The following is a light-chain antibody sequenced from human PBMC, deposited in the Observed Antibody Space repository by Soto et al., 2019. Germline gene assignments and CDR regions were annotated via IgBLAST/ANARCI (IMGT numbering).Light chain of an antibody. V-gene: IGLV1-47*01. CDR2: RNN. Sequence: QSVLTQPPSASGTPGPRVTISCSGSSSNIGSNYVYWYQQLPGTAPKLLIYRNNQRPSGVPDRFSGSKSGTSASLAISGLRSEDEADYYCAAWDDSLSGLYVFGPGTKLTVL. J-gene: IGLJ1*01. CDR1: SSNIGSNY. CDR3: AAWDDSLSGLYV.